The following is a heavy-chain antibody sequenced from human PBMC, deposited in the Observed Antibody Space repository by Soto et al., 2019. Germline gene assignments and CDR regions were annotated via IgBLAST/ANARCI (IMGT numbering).Heavy chain of an antibody. D-gene: IGHD2-2*01. CDR2: IYWNDNK. CDR1: GFSLSTNEVR. J-gene: IGHJ4*02. CDR3: ARYPGTWLRFDY. V-gene: IGHV2-5*01. Sequence: QITLKESGPTLVKPTQTLTLTCTFSGFSLSTNEVRVGWIRQPPGKALEWLALIYWNDNKRYNPSLKTRLTITKDTSKNQVVLTMTDMDPVDTATYFCARYPGTWLRFDYWGQGALVTVSS.